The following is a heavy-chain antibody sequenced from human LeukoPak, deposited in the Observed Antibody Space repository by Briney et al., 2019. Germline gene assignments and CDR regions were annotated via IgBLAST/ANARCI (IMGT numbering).Heavy chain of an antibody. CDR2: ISDDGRKK. CDR3: ARAAAETGAFRDNWFDP. V-gene: IGHV3-30*04. J-gene: IGHJ5*02. Sequence: GGSLRLSCVASGFSFSRYDMHWVRQAPGKGLEWVAVISDDGRKKIFADSVKGRLTISRDNSKNTLYLQVSSLRAEDTAVYYCARAAAETGAFRDNWFDPWGQGTLVTVSS. D-gene: IGHD6-19*01. CDR1: GFSFSRYD.